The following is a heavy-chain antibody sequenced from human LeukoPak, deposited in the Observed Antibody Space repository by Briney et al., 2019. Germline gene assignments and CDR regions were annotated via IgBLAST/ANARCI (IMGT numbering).Heavy chain of an antibody. J-gene: IGHJ4*02. Sequence: GGSLRLSCAASGFIFNTYAINWVRQAPGEGLEWVSAISGGGDYIYYAHSVKGRFSLSRDNSKNTLYLQMNSLSADDTAVYYCARKLLYYDRSGPSFDYWGQGTLATVSS. D-gene: IGHD3-22*01. CDR1: GFIFNTYA. V-gene: IGHV3-23*01. CDR2: ISGGGDYI. CDR3: ARKLLYYDRSGPSFDY.